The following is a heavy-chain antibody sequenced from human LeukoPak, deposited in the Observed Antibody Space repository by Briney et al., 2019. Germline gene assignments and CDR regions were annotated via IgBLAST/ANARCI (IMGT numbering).Heavy chain of an antibody. V-gene: IGHV3-48*04. CDR1: GFTFSSYS. CDR2: ISSSGSTI. Sequence: PGGSLRLSCAASGFTFSSYSMNWVRQAPGKGLEWVSYISSSGSTIYYADSVKGRFTISRDNAKNSLYLQMNSLRAEDTAVYYCARGDPYYYDSSGYSTGFDYWGQGTLVTVSS. D-gene: IGHD3-22*01. J-gene: IGHJ4*02. CDR3: ARGDPYYYDSSGYSTGFDY.